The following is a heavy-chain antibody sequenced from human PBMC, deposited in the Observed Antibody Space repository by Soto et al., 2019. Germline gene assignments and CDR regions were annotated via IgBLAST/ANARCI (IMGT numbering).Heavy chain of an antibody. CDR1: GGSFSGYY. D-gene: IGHD1-20*01. CDR2: INHSGST. Sequence: SETLSLTCAVYGGSFSGYYWSWIRQPPGKGLEWIGEINHSGSTNYNPSLKSRVTISVDTSKSQFSLKLSSVTAADTAVYYCARDNTRLVGMDVWGQGTTVTVSS. V-gene: IGHV4-34*01. J-gene: IGHJ6*02. CDR3: ARDNTRLVGMDV.